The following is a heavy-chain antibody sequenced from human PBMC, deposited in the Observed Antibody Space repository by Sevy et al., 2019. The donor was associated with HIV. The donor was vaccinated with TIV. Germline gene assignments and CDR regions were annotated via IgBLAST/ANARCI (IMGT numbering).Heavy chain of an antibody. Sequence: SETLSLTCTVSGGSISSYYRSWIRQPPGKGLEWIGYIYYSGSTNYNPSLKSRVTISVDTSKNQFSLKLSSVTAADTAVYYCARGDRYNCDYWGQGTLVTVSS. V-gene: IGHV4-59*01. CDR1: GGSISSYY. D-gene: IGHD2-21*01. CDR2: IYYSGST. J-gene: IGHJ4*02. CDR3: ARGDRYNCDY.